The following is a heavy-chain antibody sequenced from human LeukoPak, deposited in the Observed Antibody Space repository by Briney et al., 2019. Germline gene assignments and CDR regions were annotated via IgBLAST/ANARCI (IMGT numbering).Heavy chain of an antibody. V-gene: IGHV3-23*01. CDR3: ARVGCYNSDGYLDY. D-gene: IGHD3-22*01. Sequence: PGGYLRLSCAASGFTFSSYAMSWVRQAPGKGLEWVSAISGSGGSTYYADSVKGRFTISRDNSKSTLYLQMSSLRSEDTAVYYCARVGCYNSDGYLDYWGQGTLVTVSS. CDR2: ISGSGGST. CDR1: GFTFSSYA. J-gene: IGHJ4*02.